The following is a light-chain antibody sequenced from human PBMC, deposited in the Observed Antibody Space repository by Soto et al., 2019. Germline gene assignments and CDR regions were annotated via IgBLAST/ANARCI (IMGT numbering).Light chain of an antibody. CDR2: GAS. V-gene: IGKV3-20*01. Sequence: EIVLTQSPGTLSLSPGERSTLSCRARQSVSSRSVAWYQQKPGQAPRLLIYGASSRATTIPDRFSGSGSGTDFTRSSSRQEPEYFAVYFCQQYGNSYSFCGRTNVVIK. CDR1: QSVSSRS. J-gene: IGKJ4*02. CDR3: QQYGNSYS.